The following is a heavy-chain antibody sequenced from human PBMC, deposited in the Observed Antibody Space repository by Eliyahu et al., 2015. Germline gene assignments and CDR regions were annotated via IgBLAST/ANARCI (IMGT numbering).Heavy chain of an antibody. CDR3: ARVSCSGGSCAFDY. V-gene: IGHV3-30*01. D-gene: IGHD2-15*01. Sequence: QVQLVESGGGVVQPGRSLRLSCAASGFTFSSYAMHWVRQAPGKGLEWVAVISYDGSNKYYADSVKGRFTISRDNSKNTLYLQMNSLRAEDTAVYYCARVSCSGGSCAFDYWGQGTLVTVSS. CDR2: ISYDGSNK. J-gene: IGHJ4*02. CDR1: GFTFSSYA.